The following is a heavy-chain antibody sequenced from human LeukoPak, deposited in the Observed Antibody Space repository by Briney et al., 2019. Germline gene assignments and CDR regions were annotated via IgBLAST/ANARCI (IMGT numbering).Heavy chain of an antibody. J-gene: IGHJ4*02. CDR2: ISGSGGST. Sequence: GGSLRLSCAASGFTFSSYAMSWVRQAPGKGLEWVSAISGSGGSTYYADSVKGRFTISRDNSKNTLYLQMNSLRAEDTAVYYCAKFGVRGVIINYFDCWGQGTLVTASS. CDR3: AKFGVRGVIINYFDC. D-gene: IGHD3-10*01. CDR1: GFTFSSYA. V-gene: IGHV3-23*01.